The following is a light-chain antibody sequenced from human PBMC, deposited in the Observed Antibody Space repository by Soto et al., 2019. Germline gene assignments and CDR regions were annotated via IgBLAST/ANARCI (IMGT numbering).Light chain of an antibody. CDR2: EAS. J-gene: IGKJ5*01. Sequence: DIQMTQSTSTLSGSVGDRVTISFLASHDISTYLAWYQQKPGKAPKLMIYEASTLQSGVPSRFSGSGSGTEFTLTIICLLPEDFATYHCQQLNTLPFTFGQGTRLEN. V-gene: IGKV1-9*01. CDR3: QQLNTLPFT. CDR1: HDISTY.